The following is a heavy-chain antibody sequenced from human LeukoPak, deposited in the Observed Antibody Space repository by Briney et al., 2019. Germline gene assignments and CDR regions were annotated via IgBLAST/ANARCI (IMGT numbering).Heavy chain of an antibody. Sequence: GGSLRLSCAASGFTFSSYAMTWVRQAPGKGLEWVSAISGSGGSTYYADSVKGQFTISRDNSKNTLYLQMNSLRAEDTAVYYCATNPNYYVAGYWGQGTLVTVSS. CDR2: ISGSGGST. CDR1: GFTFSSYA. D-gene: IGHD3-10*02. CDR3: ATNPNYYVAGY. V-gene: IGHV3-23*01. J-gene: IGHJ4*02.